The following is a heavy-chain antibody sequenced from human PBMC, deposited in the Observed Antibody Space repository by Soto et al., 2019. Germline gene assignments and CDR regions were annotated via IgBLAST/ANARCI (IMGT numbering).Heavy chain of an antibody. CDR3: SRDSMFRGAQSLCEYYGMDV. Sequence: SVKVSCKASGGTFSSYTISWVRQAPGQGLEWMGRIIPILGIANYAQKFQGRVTITADKSTSTAYMELSSLRSEDTAVYYCSRDSMFRGAQSLCEYYGMDVWGQGTTRTVSS. CDR1: GGTFSSYT. V-gene: IGHV1-69*04. CDR2: IIPILGIA. J-gene: IGHJ6*02. D-gene: IGHD3-10*01.